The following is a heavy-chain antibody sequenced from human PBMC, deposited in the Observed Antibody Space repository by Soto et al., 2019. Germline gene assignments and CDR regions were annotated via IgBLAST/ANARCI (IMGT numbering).Heavy chain of an antibody. V-gene: IGHV4-59*08. CDR1: GGSISSYY. CDR3: ARQSGYSSGWYVSPFAY. CDR2: IYYSGST. J-gene: IGHJ4*02. D-gene: IGHD6-13*01. Sequence: SETLSLTCTVSGGSISSYYWSWIRQPPGKGLEWIGYIYYSGSTNYNPSLKSRVTISVDTSKNQFSLKLSSVTAADTAVYYCARQSGYSSGWYVSPFAYWGQGTLVTVSS.